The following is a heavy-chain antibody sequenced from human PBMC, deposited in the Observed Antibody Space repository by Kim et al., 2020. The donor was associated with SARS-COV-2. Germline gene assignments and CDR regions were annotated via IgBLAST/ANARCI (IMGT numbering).Heavy chain of an antibody. Sequence: SETLSLTCTVSGGSISSYYWSWIRQPPGKGLEWIGYIYYSGSTNYNPSLKSRVTISVDTSKNQFSLKLSSVTAADTAVYYCAGPAYYYDSSGYRDAFDIWGQGTMVPVSS. V-gene: IGHV4-59*01. CDR2: IYYSGST. J-gene: IGHJ3*02. D-gene: IGHD3-22*01. CDR3: AGPAYYYDSSGYRDAFDI. CDR1: GGSISSYY.